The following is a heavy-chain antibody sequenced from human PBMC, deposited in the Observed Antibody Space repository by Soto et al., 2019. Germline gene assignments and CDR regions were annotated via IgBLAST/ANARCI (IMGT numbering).Heavy chain of an antibody. V-gene: IGHV4-59*08. CDR1: GDSTSYYY. D-gene: IGHD2-2*02. J-gene: IGHJ5*02. CDR3: AIGYMDWFDP. CDR2: VYHSGST. Sequence: SETLSLTCTVSGDSTSYYYWSWFRVAPGKGLEWIGSVYHSGSTNYNPSLKSRVTILRDSSKAQFSLKLNSATAADTAVYYCAIGYMDWFDPWGQGTLVTVSS.